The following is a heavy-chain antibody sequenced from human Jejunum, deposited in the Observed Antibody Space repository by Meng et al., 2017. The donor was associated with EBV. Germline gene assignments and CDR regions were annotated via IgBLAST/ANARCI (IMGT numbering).Heavy chain of an antibody. CDR1: GYTFTNYA. Sequence: QVRLVQSGSEVRKPGASVKISCKTSGYTFTNYAMNWVRQAPGQGLEWMAWINTKTGNPAYAQGFTGRFVFSLDMSVTTIYLQISSLEAEDTAIYYCARAVVGSTSLDYWGQGTLVTVSS. V-gene: IGHV7-4-1*02. CDR3: ARAVVGSTSLDY. CDR2: INTKTGNP. J-gene: IGHJ4*02. D-gene: IGHD1-26*01.